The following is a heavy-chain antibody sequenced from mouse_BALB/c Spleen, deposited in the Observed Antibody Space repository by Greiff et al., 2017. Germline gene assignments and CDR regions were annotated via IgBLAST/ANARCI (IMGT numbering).Heavy chain of an antibody. Sequence: VQGVESGPGLVAPSQSLSITCTVSGFSLTSYGVHWVRQPPGKGLEWLGVIWAGGSTNYNSALMSRLSISKDNSKSQVFLKMNSLQTDDTAMYYCARDLPLYGGGFAYWGQGTLVTVSA. J-gene: IGHJ3*01. V-gene: IGHV2-9*02. CDR2: IWAGGST. CDR3: ARDLPLYGGGFAY. D-gene: IGHD1-1*01. CDR1: GFSLTSYG.